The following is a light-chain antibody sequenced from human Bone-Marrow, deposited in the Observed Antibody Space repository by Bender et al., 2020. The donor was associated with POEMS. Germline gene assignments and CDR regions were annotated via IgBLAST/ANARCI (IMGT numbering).Light chain of an antibody. Sequence: SDELTQPPSVSVSPGQTASISCSGDELGTRYVSWYRQRSGQSPVLVIYEDIRRPSGIPERFSGSHSGNTATLTISGTQAVDEADYYCCSYAGDSGHVVFGVGTHLTVL. CDR1: ELGTRY. V-gene: IGLV3-1*01. CDR3: CSYAGDSGHVV. J-gene: IGLJ2*01. CDR2: EDI.